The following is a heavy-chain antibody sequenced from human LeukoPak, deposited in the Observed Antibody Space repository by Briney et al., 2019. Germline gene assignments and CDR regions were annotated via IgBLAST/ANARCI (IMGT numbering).Heavy chain of an antibody. CDR2: IWYDGSNK. CDR1: GFTFSSYS. V-gene: IGHV3-33*08. D-gene: IGHD3-22*01. J-gene: IGHJ4*02. CDR3: ARGFDSSGYYYDFDY. Sequence: SGGSLRLSCAASGFTFSSYSMNWVRQAPGKGLEWVAVIWYDGSNKYYADSVKGRFTISRDNSKNTLYLQMNSLRAEDTAVYYCARGFDSSGYYYDFDYWGQGTLVTVSS.